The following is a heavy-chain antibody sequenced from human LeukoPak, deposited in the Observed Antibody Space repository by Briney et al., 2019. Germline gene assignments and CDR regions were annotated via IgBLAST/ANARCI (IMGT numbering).Heavy chain of an antibody. Sequence: GGSLRLSCAASGFTFSTYAMTWVRQAPGKGLEWVSAISGGGGTTNYADSVKGRFTISRDNSKNTLYLQMNSLRAEDTAVYYCARRRYDYGGNFRVVMGAFDIWGQGTMVTVSS. CDR1: GFTFSTYA. J-gene: IGHJ3*02. D-gene: IGHD4-23*01. CDR2: ISGGGGTT. CDR3: ARRRYDYGGNFRVVMGAFDI. V-gene: IGHV3-23*01.